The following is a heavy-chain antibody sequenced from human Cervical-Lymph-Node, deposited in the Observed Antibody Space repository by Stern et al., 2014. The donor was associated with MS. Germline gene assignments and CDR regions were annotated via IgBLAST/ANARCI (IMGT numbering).Heavy chain of an antibody. CDR3: ARDWGNCTSTTCSDALDI. D-gene: IGHD2-2*01. CDR2: IYHIGIT. V-gene: IGHV4-31*03. CDR1: GGSVSNGAYY. Sequence: QLQLQESGPGLVKPSQTMSLTCSVSGGSVSNGAYYWNWIRQAPGKGLEWIGYIYHIGITHYNPSLKSRVTMSVDTSKNEFSLRLTSVTATDTAVYYCARDWGNCTSTTCSDALDIWGQGRMVTVSS. J-gene: IGHJ3*02.